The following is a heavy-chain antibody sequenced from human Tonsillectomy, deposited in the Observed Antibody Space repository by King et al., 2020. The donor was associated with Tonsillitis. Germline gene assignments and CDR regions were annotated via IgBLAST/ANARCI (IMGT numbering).Heavy chain of an antibody. V-gene: IGHV1-69*09. D-gene: IGHD3-22*01. Sequence: QLVQSGAEVKKPGSSVKVSCKASGGTFSSYAISWVRQAPGQGLEWMGRIIPILGIANYAQKFQGRVTITADKSTSTAYMELSSLRSEDTAVYYCARDQYYYDSSGYYSGGSNWFDPWGQGTLVTVSS. CDR3: ARDQYYYDSSGYYSGGSNWFDP. CDR1: GGTFSSYA. CDR2: IIPILGIA. J-gene: IGHJ5*02.